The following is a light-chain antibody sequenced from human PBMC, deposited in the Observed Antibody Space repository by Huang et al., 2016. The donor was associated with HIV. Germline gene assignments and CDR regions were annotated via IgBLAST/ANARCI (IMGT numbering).Light chain of an antibody. V-gene: IGKV1-NL1*01. CDR2: AAS. J-gene: IGKJ2*01. CDR3: QQYYSPPYT. Sequence: IQMTQSPSSLSASVGDRVTITCRASQDIGDSFAWYQQKPGKAPNLLLYAASRLISGVPSRFSGRGSGTDHTLTISSLQPGDFATYYCQQYYSPPYTFGQGTNLEIK. CDR1: QDIGDS.